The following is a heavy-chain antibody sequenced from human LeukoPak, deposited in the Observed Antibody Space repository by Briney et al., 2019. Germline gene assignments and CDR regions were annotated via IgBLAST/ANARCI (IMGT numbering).Heavy chain of an antibody. V-gene: IGHV1-2*02. J-gene: IGHJ4*02. CDR3: ARDEQWLSRSFDY. CDR1: GYTFTGYY. CDR2: INPNSGGT. Sequence: GASVKVSCKASGYTFTGYYMHWVRQAPGQGLEWMGWINPNSGGTNYVQKFQGRVTMTRDTPISTAYMELSRLRSDDTAVYYCARDEQWLSRSFDYWGQGTLVTVSS. D-gene: IGHD6-19*01.